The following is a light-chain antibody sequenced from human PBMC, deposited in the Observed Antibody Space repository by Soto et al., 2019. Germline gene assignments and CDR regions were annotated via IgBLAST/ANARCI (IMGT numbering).Light chain of an antibody. CDR3: SSYTTSSAFDV. J-gene: IGLJ1*01. V-gene: IGLV2-14*01. CDR2: DVS. CDR1: SSDVGGYSY. Sequence: QSALTQPASVSGSPGQSITISCTGTSSDVGGYSYVSWYQQHPGKAPKLLIYDVSNRPSGVSNRFSGSKSGNTASLTISGLQAEDEADYYCSSYTTSSAFDVFGIGTKLTVL.